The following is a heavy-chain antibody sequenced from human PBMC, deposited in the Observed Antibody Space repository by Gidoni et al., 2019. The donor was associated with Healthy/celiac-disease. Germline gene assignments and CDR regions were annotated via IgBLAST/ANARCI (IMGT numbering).Heavy chain of an antibody. D-gene: IGHD3-3*01. V-gene: IGHV4-31*03. Sequence: QVQLQESGPGLVKPSQTLSLTCTFSCRPLRRGGYYWSWIRQHPGKGLEWIGYIYYSGSTYYNPSLKSRVTISVDTSKNQFSLKLSSVTAADTAVYYCARGWRGVFGTIIDYWGQGTLVTVSS. CDR1: CRPLRRGGYY. J-gene: IGHJ4*02. CDR3: ARGWRGVFGTIIDY. CDR2: IYYSGST.